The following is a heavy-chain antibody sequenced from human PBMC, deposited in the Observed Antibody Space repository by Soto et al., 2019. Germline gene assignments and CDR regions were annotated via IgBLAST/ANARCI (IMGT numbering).Heavy chain of an antibody. CDR2: ISTRNGDT. V-gene: IGHV1-18*01. CDR3: TSGPTGDY. Sequence: QARLEQSGGEVKKPGASVKVSCKTSGYTFTTYDLSWVRQVPGQGLEWMGWISTRNGDTKYTQSLQGRLTVTTDTSTSTAYMGLRSLRSDDTAIYYCTSGPTGDYWGQGTLVTVSS. CDR1: GYTFTTYD. J-gene: IGHJ4*02. D-gene: IGHD1-26*01.